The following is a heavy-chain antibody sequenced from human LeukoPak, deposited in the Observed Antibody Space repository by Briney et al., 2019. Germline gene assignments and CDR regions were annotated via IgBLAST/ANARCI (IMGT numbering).Heavy chain of an antibody. J-gene: IGHJ6*02. CDR3: VKLSGSSWVYYYYGMDV. Sequence: PGGSLRLSCSASGFTFSSYAMHWVRQAPGKGLEYVSAISSNGGSTYYADSVKGRFTISRDNSKNTLYLQMSSLRAEDTAVYYCVKLSGSSWVYYYYGMDVWGQGPRSPSP. CDR2: ISSNGGST. V-gene: IGHV3-64D*06. D-gene: IGHD6-13*01. CDR1: GFTFSSYA.